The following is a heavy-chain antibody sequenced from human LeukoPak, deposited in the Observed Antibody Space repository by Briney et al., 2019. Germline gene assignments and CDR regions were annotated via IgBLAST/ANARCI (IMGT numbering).Heavy chain of an antibody. CDR1: GFTVXXTY. J-gene: IGHJ4*02. V-gene: IGHV3-53*01. Sequence: GGSLRLSCAVFGFTVXXTYMTWVRQAPGXXXXXXXXXYGXXGXXXXXXXXXXXXISXXNSKNTLFLXMSSLRAEDTAVYYCARXGGLRMAVAPIDYWGQGTLVTVS. CDR2: XYGXXGX. D-gene: IGHD6-19*01. CDR3: ARXGGLRMAVAPIDY.